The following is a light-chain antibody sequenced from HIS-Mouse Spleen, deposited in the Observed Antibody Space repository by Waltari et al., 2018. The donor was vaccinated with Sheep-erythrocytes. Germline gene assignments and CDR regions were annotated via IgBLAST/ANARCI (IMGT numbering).Light chain of an antibody. CDR3: CSYAGSYTYV. CDR1: SSDVGGYNY. Sequence: QSALTQPRSVSGSPGQSVTISCTGTSSDVGGYNYVSWYQTHPGKAPKLMIYDVSKRTSGVPDRFSGSKSGNTASLTISGLQAEDEADYYCCSYAGSYTYVFGTGTKVTVL. V-gene: IGLV2-11*01. CDR2: DVS. J-gene: IGLJ1*01.